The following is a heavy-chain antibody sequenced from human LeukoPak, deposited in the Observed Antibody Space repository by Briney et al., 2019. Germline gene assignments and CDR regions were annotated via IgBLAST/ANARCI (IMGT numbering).Heavy chain of an antibody. D-gene: IGHD3-10*01. CDR3: ARGPFRGLPHDQYFQH. J-gene: IGHJ1*01. Sequence: SQTLSLTCAISGDSVSSNSADWNWIRQSPSRGLEWLGRTYYRSKWYNDYAVSVKSRITINPVTSKNQFSLQLNSVTPEDTAVYYCARGPFRGLPHDQYFQHWGQGTLVTVSS. CDR2: TYYRSKWYN. V-gene: IGHV6-1*01. CDR1: GDSVSSNSAD.